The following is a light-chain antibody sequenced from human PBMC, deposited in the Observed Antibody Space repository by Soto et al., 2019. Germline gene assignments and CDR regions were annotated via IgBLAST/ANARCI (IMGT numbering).Light chain of an antibody. CDR1: SSDVGGYNY. CDR2: EVS. Sequence: QSVLTQPPSASGSPGQSVTISCTGTSSDVGGYNYVSWYQQHPGKAPKLMIYEVSTRPSGVPDRFSGSNSGNTASLTVSGLQAEDEADYYCSSYVGSNNLVFGGGTKLTV. J-gene: IGLJ2*01. V-gene: IGLV2-8*01. CDR3: SSYVGSNNLV.